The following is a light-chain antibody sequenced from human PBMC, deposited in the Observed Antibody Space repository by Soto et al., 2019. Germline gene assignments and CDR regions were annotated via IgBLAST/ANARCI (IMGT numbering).Light chain of an antibody. CDR2: AAS. Sequence: DIQMTQSPTSLSASVGDRVTITCRASQGIRNFVAWYQQKPGKAPKLLIYAASTLQSGVPSRFSGSGSGTAFTLTINSLQPEDVATYSCQKYSSGPVFGPGTKVEIK. CDR3: QKYSSGPV. CDR1: QGIRNF. V-gene: IGKV1-27*01. J-gene: IGKJ3*01.